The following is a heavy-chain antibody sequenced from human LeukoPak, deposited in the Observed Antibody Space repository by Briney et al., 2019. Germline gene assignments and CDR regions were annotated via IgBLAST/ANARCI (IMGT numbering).Heavy chain of an antibody. CDR2: ISGSGGST. CDR3: AKEYADIVVVPAAPGGCGMDV. D-gene: IGHD2-2*01. V-gene: IGHV3-23*01. CDR1: GFTFSSYA. Sequence: GGSLRLSCAASGFTFSSYAMSWVRQAPGKGLEWVSAISGSGGSTYYADSVKGRFTISRDNFKNTLYLQMNSLRAEDTAVYYCAKEYADIVVVPAAPGGCGMDVWGQGTTVTVSS. J-gene: IGHJ6*02.